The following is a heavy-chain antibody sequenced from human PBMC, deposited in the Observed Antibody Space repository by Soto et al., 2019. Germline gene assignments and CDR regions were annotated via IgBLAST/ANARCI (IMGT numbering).Heavy chain of an antibody. D-gene: IGHD3-9*01. CDR2: IYYSGST. J-gene: IGHJ5*02. V-gene: IGHV4-59*08. Sequence: SETLSLTCTVSGGSISSYYWSWIRQPPGKGLEWIGYIYYSGSTNYNPSLKSRVTISVDTSKNQFSLKLSSVTAADTAVYYCARNLAYYDILTGYYSNWFDPWGQGTLVTAPQ. CDR1: GGSISSYY. CDR3: ARNLAYYDILTGYYSNWFDP.